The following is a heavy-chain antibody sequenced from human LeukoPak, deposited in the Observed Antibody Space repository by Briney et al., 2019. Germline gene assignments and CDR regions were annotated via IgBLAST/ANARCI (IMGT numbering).Heavy chain of an antibody. D-gene: IGHD1-7*01. V-gene: IGHV3-74*01. J-gene: IGHJ4*02. CDR1: GFTLSSYW. CDR3: ARGGWGTAIDY. Sequence: QPGGSLRLSCAASGFTLSSYWMHWVRQAPGKGLVWVSYISGDGSRTTYADSVKGRFTISRDNAKNTLDLQMNSLRAEDTAVYYCARGGWGTAIDYWAQGTLVTVSS. CDR2: ISGDGSRT.